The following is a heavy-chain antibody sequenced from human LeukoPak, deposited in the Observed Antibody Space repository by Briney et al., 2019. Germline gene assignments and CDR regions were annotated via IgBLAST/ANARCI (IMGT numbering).Heavy chain of an antibody. V-gene: IGHV4-39*01. CDR3: ARRAYSSRWYYFDC. Sequence: SETLSLTCTVSGGYISTGTFYWGWIRQSPGKGLEWIGTVYESGSTDYNPSLKTRVTISVDTSMNQFSLHLSSVTAADTAVYYCARRAYSSRWYYFDCWGPGTLVTVSS. D-gene: IGHD6-13*01. J-gene: IGHJ4*02. CDR2: VYESGST. CDR1: GGYISTGTFY.